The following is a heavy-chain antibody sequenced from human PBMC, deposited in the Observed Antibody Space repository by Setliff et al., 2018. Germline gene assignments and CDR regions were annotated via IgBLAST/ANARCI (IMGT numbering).Heavy chain of an antibody. CDR1: GGSISSYY. J-gene: IGHJ5*02. CDR3: ARAAKYDSSGYYGFWFDP. CDR2: IYASGST. D-gene: IGHD3-22*01. V-gene: IGHV4-59*01. Sequence: PSETLSLTCTVSGGSISSYYWSWIRQPPGKGLEWIGYIYASGSTNYNPSLKSRVTLSVDTSKNQFSLKLSSVTAADTAVYYCARAAKYDSSGYYGFWFDPWGQGTLVTVSS.